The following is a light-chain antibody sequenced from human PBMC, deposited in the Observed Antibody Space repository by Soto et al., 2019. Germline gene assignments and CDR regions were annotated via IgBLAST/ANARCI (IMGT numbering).Light chain of an antibody. J-gene: IGLJ1*01. V-gene: IGLV2-14*01. CDR3: SSYTSSNTLYV. CDR2: DVN. Sequence: QSALTQPASVSGSPGQSITISCTGTSSDVGGYNYVSWYQQHPGKAPKLMIYDVNNRPSGVSDRFSGSKSGNTASLTISGLQAEDEADYFCSSYTSSNTLYVLGAGT. CDR1: SSDVGGYNY.